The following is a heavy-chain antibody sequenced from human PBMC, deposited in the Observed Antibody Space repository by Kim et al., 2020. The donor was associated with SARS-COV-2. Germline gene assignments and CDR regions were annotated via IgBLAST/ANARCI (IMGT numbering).Heavy chain of an antibody. J-gene: IGHJ5*02. V-gene: IGHV3-7*01. Sequence: GGSLRLSCAASGFTFSNFWMSWVRQAPERGLEWVANIKQDGGEKYFVDSVKGRFTISRDNTKNSLHLQMNSLRAEDTAVYYCARGGSSSSGWFDPWGQGTLVTVSS. CDR1: GFTFSNFW. D-gene: IGHD6-6*01. CDR3: ARGGSSSSGWFDP. CDR2: IKQDGGEK.